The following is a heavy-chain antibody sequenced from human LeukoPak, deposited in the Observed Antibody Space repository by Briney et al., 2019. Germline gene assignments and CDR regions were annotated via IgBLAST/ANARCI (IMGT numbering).Heavy chain of an antibody. Sequence: GRSLTLSCAASGFTFSNYAIHWVRQAPGRGLEWVAAISYDGNSQHYGAPVKGRFTISRDNSKNTLYLQMNSLRAEDTAVYYCAKELVAGTLDVWGKGTTVTISS. CDR1: GFTFSNYA. J-gene: IGHJ6*04. V-gene: IGHV3-30*18. D-gene: IGHD6-19*01. CDR3: AKELVAGTLDV. CDR2: ISYDGNSQ.